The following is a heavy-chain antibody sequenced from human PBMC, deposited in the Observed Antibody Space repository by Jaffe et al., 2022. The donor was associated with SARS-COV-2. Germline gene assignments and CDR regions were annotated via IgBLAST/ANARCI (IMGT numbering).Heavy chain of an antibody. V-gene: IGHV3-30*18. Sequence: QVQLVESGGGVVQPGRSLRLSCAASGFTFSSYGMHWVRQAPGKGLEWVAVISYDGSNKYYADSVKGRFTISRDNSKNTLYLQMNSLRAEDTAVYYCAKDFPEYCSGGSCYDAFDIWGQGTMVTVSS. J-gene: IGHJ3*02. CDR1: GFTFSSYG. CDR3: AKDFPEYCSGGSCYDAFDI. D-gene: IGHD2-15*01. CDR2: ISYDGSNK.